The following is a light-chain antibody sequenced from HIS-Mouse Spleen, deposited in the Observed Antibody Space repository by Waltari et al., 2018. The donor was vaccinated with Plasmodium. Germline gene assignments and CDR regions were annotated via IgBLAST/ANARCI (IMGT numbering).Light chain of an antibody. Sequence: QSALTQPASVSGSPGRSITISCTGTSRDVGGYHYFSWYQQHPGKAPKLMIYDVSNRPSGVSNRFSGSKSGNTASLTISGLQAEDEADYYCSSYTSSSTLVFGGGTKLTVL. CDR2: DVS. V-gene: IGLV2-14*03. J-gene: IGLJ2*01. CDR1: SRDVGGYHY. CDR3: SSYTSSSTLV.